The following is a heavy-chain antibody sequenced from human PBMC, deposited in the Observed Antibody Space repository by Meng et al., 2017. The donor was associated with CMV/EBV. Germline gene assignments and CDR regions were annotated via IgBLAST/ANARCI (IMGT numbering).Heavy chain of an antibody. D-gene: IGHD1-1*01. Sequence: GGPLRLSCAASGLTFRKSGMSWLRQVPGKGLEWVADISGDGREIYYVDSVKGRFTVSRDNAKNSLFLQMNSLRVEDTAVYYCAGLWIWGPGTLVTVSS. J-gene: IGHJ4*02. CDR3: AGLWI. CDR1: GLTFRKSG. CDR2: ISGDGREI. V-gene: IGHV3-7*01.